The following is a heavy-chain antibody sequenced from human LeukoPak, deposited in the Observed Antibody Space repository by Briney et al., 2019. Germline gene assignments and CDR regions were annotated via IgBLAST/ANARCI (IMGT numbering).Heavy chain of an antibody. V-gene: IGHV3-13*04. CDR3: ARGSGSHFDY. J-gene: IGHJ4*02. CDR1: GFTFSNYD. CDR2: IGAADDT. Sequence: HSGGPLRLSCAASGFTFSNYDIFWVRQTTGKGLEWVSTIGAADDTYYPGSVRGRFTISRESAKDSLYLQMNSLRAGDTAVYYCARGSGSHFDYWGQGTLVTVSS. D-gene: IGHD1-26*01.